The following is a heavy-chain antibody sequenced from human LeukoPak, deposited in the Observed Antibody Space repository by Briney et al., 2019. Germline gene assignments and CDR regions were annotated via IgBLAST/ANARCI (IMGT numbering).Heavy chain of an antibody. CDR3: ARDSTTVTPRDAFNI. V-gene: IGHV1-8*03. Sequence: ASVKVSCKASGGTFSNYAISWVRQATGQGLEWMGWMNPNSGNTGYAQKFQGRVTITRNTSISTAYMELSSLRSEDTAVYYCARDSTTVTPRDAFNIWGQGTMVTVSS. CDR2: MNPNSGNT. D-gene: IGHD4-17*01. CDR1: GGTFSNYA. J-gene: IGHJ3*02.